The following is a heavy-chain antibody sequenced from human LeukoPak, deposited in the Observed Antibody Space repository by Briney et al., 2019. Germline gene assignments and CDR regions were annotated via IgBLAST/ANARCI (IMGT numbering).Heavy chain of an antibody. CDR3: ASPYYYDSSGYQRAHWYFDL. V-gene: IGHV1-8*01. CDR2: MNPNSGNT. D-gene: IGHD3-22*01. Sequence: GASVKFSCKASGYTFTSYDINWVGQAAGQGLEWMGWMNPNSGNTGYAQKFQGRVTMTRNTYISTAYMELSSLRSEDTAVYYCASPYYYDSSGYQRAHWYFDLWGRGTLVTVSS. J-gene: IGHJ2*01. CDR1: GYTFTSYD.